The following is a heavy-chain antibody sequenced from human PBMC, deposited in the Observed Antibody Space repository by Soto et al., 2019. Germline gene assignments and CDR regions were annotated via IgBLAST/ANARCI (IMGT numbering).Heavy chain of an antibody. CDR3: ARDPYHVLMVNAPNLYGMDV. J-gene: IGHJ6*02. V-gene: IGHV1-18*01. D-gene: IGHD2-8*01. Sequence: QVQLVQSGAEVKKPGASVKVSCKASGYTFTTYDISWVRQAPGQGLEWMGRISTYNGNTNYPQSLQGRLTMTTDTSSTTAYMDLRSLRSDDTALYYCARDPYHVLMVNAPNLYGMDVRGQGTTVTVSS. CDR2: ISTYNGNT. CDR1: GYTFTTYD.